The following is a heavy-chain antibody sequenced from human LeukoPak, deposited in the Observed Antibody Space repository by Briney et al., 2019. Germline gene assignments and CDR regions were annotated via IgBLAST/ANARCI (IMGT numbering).Heavy chain of an antibody. CDR3: ARDQYSGSYYTYYYYYMDV. Sequence: ASVRVSCTASGYTFTSYGISWVRQAPGQGLEWMGWISAYNGNTNYAQKLQGRVTMTTDTSTSTAYMELRSLRSDDTAVYYCARDQYSGSYYTYYYYYMDVWGKGTTVTVSS. V-gene: IGHV1-18*01. D-gene: IGHD1-26*01. J-gene: IGHJ6*03. CDR2: ISAYNGNT. CDR1: GYTFTSYG.